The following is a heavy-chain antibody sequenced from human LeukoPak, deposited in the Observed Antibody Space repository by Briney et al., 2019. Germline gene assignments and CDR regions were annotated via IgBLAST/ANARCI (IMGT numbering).Heavy chain of an antibody. D-gene: IGHD3-10*01. J-gene: IGHJ4*02. CDR1: GGSISTYY. Sequence: SETLSLTCTVSGGSISTYYWGWIRQPPGKGLEWIGSIYYSGSTYYNPSLKSRVTMSVDTSKNQFSLKLSSVTAADTAVYYCARERSEGTQTRITMVRGIFDYWGQGTLVTVSS. V-gene: IGHV4-39*07. CDR2: IYYSGST. CDR3: ARERSEGTQTRITMVRGIFDY.